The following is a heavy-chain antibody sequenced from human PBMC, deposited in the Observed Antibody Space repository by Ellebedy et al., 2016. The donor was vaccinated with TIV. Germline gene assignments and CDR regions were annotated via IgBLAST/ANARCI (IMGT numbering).Heavy chain of an antibody. Sequence: GESLKISXAASGFTFSSYAMSWVRQAPGKGLEWVSAISGSGGSTYYADSVKGRFTISRDNSKNTLYLQMNSLRAEDTTVYYCARGALGILDGDLYYFDYWGQGTLVTVSS. CDR2: ISGSGGST. CDR3: ARGALGILDGDLYYFDY. CDR1: GFTFSSYA. D-gene: IGHD4-17*01. J-gene: IGHJ4*02. V-gene: IGHV3-23*01.